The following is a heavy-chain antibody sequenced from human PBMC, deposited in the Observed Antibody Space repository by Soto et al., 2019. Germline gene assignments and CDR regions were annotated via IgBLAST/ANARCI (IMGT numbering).Heavy chain of an antibody. D-gene: IGHD2-21*01. CDR3: AKDLFPTSGQRFFFES. V-gene: IGHV3-23*01. Sequence: EVKLLQSGGGLVQPGGSLRLSCAASGFTFSTYAMTWVRQAPGRGLEWVSTILHDETPFYTDSVKGRFTISRDNVRGTLYLQMNGLRVEDAALYFCAKDLFPTSGQRFFFESWGQGSLVTVS. J-gene: IGHJ4*02. CDR2: ILHDETP. CDR1: GFTFSTYA.